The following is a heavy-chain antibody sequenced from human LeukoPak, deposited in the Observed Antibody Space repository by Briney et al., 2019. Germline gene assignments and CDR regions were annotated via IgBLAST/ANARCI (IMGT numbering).Heavy chain of an antibody. CDR1: GFSFSSYW. V-gene: IGHV3-7*04. D-gene: IGHD3-10*01. J-gene: IGHJ4*02. Sequence: GGSLRLSCAASGFSFSSYWMTWVRQAPGKGLEWVANINQDGSDRYYVDSVKGRFTISRDNAKNSLYLQMNSLRAEDTAVYSCARDYGSESYYYDYWGQGTLVTVSS. CDR2: INQDGSDR. CDR3: ARDYGSESYYYDY.